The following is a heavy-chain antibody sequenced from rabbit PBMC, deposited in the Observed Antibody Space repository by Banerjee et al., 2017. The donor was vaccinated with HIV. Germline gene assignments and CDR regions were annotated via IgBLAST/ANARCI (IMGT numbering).Heavy chain of an antibody. CDR1: GFSFSNSYW. J-gene: IGHJ4*01. V-gene: IGHV1S45*01. CDR3: ARWSTSAWGAWDYFNL. Sequence: QEQLVESGGGLVKPGGTLTLTCTASGFSFSNSYWACWVRQAPGKGLEWIACIYAGSSGITYYASWAKGRFTISKTSSTAATLQMTSLTAADTATYFCARWSTSAWGAWDYFNLWGQGTLVTDS. D-gene: IGHD4-1*01. CDR2: IYAGSSGIT.